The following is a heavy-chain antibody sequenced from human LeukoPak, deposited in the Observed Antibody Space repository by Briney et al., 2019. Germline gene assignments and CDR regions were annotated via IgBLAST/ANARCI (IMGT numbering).Heavy chain of an antibody. Sequence: GASVKVSCKASGYTFTGYYMHWVRQAPGQGLEWMGWINPNSGGTNYAQKFQGRVTMTRDTSISTAYMELSRLRSDDTAVYYCARDLWHDSSGYETDNWFDPWGQGTLVTVSS. CDR3: ARDLWHDSSGYETDNWFDP. J-gene: IGHJ5*02. V-gene: IGHV1-2*02. D-gene: IGHD3-22*01. CDR1: GYTFTGYY. CDR2: INPNSGGT.